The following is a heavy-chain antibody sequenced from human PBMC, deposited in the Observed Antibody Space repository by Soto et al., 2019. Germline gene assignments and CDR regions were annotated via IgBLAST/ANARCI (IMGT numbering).Heavy chain of an antibody. CDR1: GFIFRNAW. Sequence: EGRLVESGGGLVKPEESLRLSCAASGFIFRNAWMNWVRQAPGKGLEWVGRVKSRIDDETTDYAAPVKGRFSITRDDSNNWEYLQINSMRLEDTAVYSWTSSNGSGVEAFDYWGPGTVVTVSS. CDR3: TSSNGSGVEAFDY. CDR2: VKSRIDDETT. V-gene: IGHV3-15*07. J-gene: IGHJ4*02. D-gene: IGHD3-10*01.